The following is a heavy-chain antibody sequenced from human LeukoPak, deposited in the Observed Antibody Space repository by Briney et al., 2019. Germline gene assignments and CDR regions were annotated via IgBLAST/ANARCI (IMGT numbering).Heavy chain of an antibody. V-gene: IGHV5-51*01. CDR2: IYPDDSDT. J-gene: IGHJ6*03. CDR1: GYSFTSYW. D-gene: IGHD2-8*01. Sequence: GESLKISCKGSGYSFTSYWIGWVRQMPGKGLEWMGIIYPDDSDTRYSPSFEGQVIISVDKSISTAYLQWSSLKASDTAAYYCARHVHCTNGVCYSNYYYYMDVWGKGTTVTVSS. CDR3: ARHVHCTNGVCYSNYYYYMDV.